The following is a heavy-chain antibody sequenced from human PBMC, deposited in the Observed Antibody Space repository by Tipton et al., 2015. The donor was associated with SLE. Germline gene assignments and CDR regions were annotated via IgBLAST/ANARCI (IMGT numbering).Heavy chain of an antibody. Sequence: TLSLTCAVYGGSFSGYYWSWIRQPPGKGLEWIGKINHSGSTNYNPSLRSRVTISVDTSKNQFSLKLSSVTAADTAVYYCAREKGDAYPNLVAFDIWGQGTMVTVSS. CDR2: INHSGST. D-gene: IGHD3-16*01. CDR1: GGSFSGYY. V-gene: IGHV4-34*01. CDR3: AREKGDAYPNLVAFDI. J-gene: IGHJ3*02.